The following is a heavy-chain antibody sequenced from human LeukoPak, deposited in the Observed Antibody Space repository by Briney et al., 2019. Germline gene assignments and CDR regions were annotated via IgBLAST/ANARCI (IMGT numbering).Heavy chain of an antibody. V-gene: IGHV4-34*01. D-gene: IGHD3-16*02. CDR1: GGSFSGYY. Sequence: SETLSLTCAVYGGSFSGYYWSWIRQPPGKGLEWIGEINHSGSTNYNPSLKGRVTISVDTSKNQFSLKLSSVTAADTAVYYCARRRGVKIMITFGGVIDYWGQGTLVTVSS. J-gene: IGHJ4*02. CDR2: INHSGST. CDR3: ARRRGVKIMITFGGVIDY.